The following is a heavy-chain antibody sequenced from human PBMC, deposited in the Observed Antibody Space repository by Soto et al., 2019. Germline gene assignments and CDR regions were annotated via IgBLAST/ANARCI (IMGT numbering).Heavy chain of an antibody. CDR2: ISGSGGST. D-gene: IGHD6-13*01. V-gene: IGHV3-23*01. Sequence: GGSLRLSCAGSGFTFSSYAMSRVRQAPGKGLEWVSVISGSGGSTYYADSVKGRFTISRDNSKNTLYLQMNSLRAEDTAVYYCARRSSSWSFDYWGQGTLVTVSS. CDR3: ARRSSSWSFDY. CDR1: GFTFSSYA. J-gene: IGHJ4*02.